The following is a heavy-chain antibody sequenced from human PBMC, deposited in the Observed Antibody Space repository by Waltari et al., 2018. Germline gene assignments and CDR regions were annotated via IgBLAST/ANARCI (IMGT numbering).Heavy chain of an antibody. CDR2: IYTSGST. CDR3: ARIRDEAFDY. J-gene: IGHJ4*02. V-gene: IGHV4-61*09. CDR1: GGPISSGSYY. Sequence: QVQLQESGPGLVKPSQTLSLTCTVSGGPISSGSYYWSWIRQPAGKGLEWIGYIYTSGSTNYNPSLKSRVTISVDTSKNQFSLKLSSVTAADTAVYYCARIRDEAFDYWGQGTLVTVSS.